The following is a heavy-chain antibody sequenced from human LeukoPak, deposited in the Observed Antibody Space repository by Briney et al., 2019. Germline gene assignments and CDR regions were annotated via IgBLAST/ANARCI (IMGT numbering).Heavy chain of an antibody. J-gene: IGHJ4*02. CDR3: ARDKVPVGYSYGFDY. CDR1: GFTFSSYS. V-gene: IGHV3-21*01. Sequence: GSLRLSCAASGFTFSSYSMNWVRQAPGKGLEWVSSISSSSSYIYYADSVKGRFTISRDNAKNSLYLQMSSLRAQDTAVYYCARDKVPVGYSYGFDYWGQGTLVTVSS. D-gene: IGHD5-18*01. CDR2: ISSSSSYI.